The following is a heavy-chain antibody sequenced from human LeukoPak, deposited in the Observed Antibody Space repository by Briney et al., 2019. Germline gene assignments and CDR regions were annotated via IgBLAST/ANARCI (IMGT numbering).Heavy chain of an antibody. V-gene: IGHV3-23*01. CDR3: AKYIVVDATRAFDY. CDR1: GFTFSTYP. Sequence: GGSLRLSCGASGFTFSTYPMTWVRQAPGKGLEWVSSIGAGGISTYYADSVKGRFVISRDNSKNTLYLQMSSLRDDDTAVYYCAKYIVVDATRAFDYWGQGTLVTVSS. J-gene: IGHJ4*02. CDR2: IGAGGIST. D-gene: IGHD2-2*01.